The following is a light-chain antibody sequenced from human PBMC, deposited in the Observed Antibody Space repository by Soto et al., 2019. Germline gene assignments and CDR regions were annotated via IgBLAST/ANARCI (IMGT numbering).Light chain of an antibody. CDR1: SSDVGHYDY. V-gene: IGLV2-14*01. CDR2: EVT. CDR3: SSYTTAYTQV. Sequence: QSVLTQPASVSGSPGQSITISCTGTSSDVGHYDYVSWYQQHPCKVPKLIISEVTTRPSGVSDRFSGSKSGNTASLTISRLQAEDEAHYYCSSYTTAYTQVFGGGTKVTVL. J-gene: IGLJ3*02.